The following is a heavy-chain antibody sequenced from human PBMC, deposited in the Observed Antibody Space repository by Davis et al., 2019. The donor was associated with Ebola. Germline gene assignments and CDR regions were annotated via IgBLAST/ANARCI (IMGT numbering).Heavy chain of an antibody. CDR2: VSSSGSTI. CDR1: GFTFSDYY. Sequence: GESLKISCAASGFTFSDYYMSWIRQAPGKGLEWVSYVSSSGSTIYYADSVKGRFTISRDNAKNSLYLQMNSLRAEDTAVYYCARDGVVGANDGMGVWGQGTTVTVSS. D-gene: IGHD1-26*01. CDR3: ARDGVVGANDGMGV. J-gene: IGHJ6*02. V-gene: IGHV3-11*01.